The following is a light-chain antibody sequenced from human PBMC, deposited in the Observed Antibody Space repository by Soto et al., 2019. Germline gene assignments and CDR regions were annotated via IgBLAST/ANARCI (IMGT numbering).Light chain of an antibody. CDR2: SAS. V-gene: IGKV3-20*01. CDR3: QQYGSSPRT. Sequence: EIVLTQSPGALSLSPGERATLSCGASQSVSSSYLAWYQQKPGQAPRLLIYSASTRATGIPDRFSGSGSGTDFTLTISRLEPEDFAVYYCQQYGSSPRTFGQGTKV. CDR1: QSVSSSY. J-gene: IGKJ1*01.